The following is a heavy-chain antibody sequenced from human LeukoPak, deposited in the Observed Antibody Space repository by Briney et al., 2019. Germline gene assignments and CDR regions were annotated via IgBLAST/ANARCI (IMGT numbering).Heavy chain of an antibody. CDR2: INTDGSST. CDR1: GFTFSSYA. CDR3: ASREYYYDSSGYYPSFGY. D-gene: IGHD3-22*01. J-gene: IGHJ4*02. Sequence: GGSLRLSCAASGFTFSSYAMSWVRQAPGKGLVWVSRINTDGSSTSYADSVKGRFTISRDNAKNTLYLQMNSLRAEDTAVYYCASREYYYDSSGYYPSFGYWGQGTLVTVSS. V-gene: IGHV3-74*01.